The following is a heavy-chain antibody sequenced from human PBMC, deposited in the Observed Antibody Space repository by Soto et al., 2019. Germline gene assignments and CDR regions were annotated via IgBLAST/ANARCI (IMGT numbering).Heavy chain of an antibody. D-gene: IGHD5-12*01. J-gene: IGHJ4*02. CDR2: IIPIFGTT. CDR3: ARDLGSGYDPGDY. Sequence: QVQLVQSGAEVKKPGSSVKVSCKTSGDIFSGYSISWVRQAPGQGLEWMGGIIPIFGTTNYAQRFHGRVTITADKSKITAYMELDSLKSEDTAVYYWARDLGSGYDPGDYWGQGTLVTVSS. V-gene: IGHV1-69*14. CDR1: GDIFSGYS.